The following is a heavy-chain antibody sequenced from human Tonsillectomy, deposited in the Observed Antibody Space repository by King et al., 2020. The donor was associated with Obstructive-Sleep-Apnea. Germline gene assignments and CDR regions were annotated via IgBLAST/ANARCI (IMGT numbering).Heavy chain of an antibody. J-gene: IGHJ4*02. CDR1: GFTFSSYS. D-gene: IGHD1-26*01. CDR2: ISSRRCYI. Sequence: QLVQSGGGLVKPGWSLRLSCAASGFTFSSYSMNLGRPAPGRGLEWVSYISSRRCYIYYPDSVKGRFTISRDNAKNSLYLQMNSLRAEDTAVYYCARDSPSRLEWEPPVDYWGQGTLVTVSS. CDR3: ARDSPSRLEWEPPVDY. V-gene: IGHV3-21*01.